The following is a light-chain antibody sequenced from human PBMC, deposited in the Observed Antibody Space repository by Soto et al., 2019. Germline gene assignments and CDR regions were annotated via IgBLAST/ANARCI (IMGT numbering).Light chain of an antibody. CDR2: DVN. CDR3: SSYTSSGSHVV. V-gene: IGLV2-14*03. CDR1: SSDVGGYDY. Sequence: QSALTQPASVSGSPGQSITISCTGTSSDVGGYDYVSWYQQYPGKAPKLMIYDVNNRPSGDSNRFSGSKSGNTASLTISGLQAEDEADYYCSSYTSSGSHVVFGGGTQLTVL. J-gene: IGLJ2*01.